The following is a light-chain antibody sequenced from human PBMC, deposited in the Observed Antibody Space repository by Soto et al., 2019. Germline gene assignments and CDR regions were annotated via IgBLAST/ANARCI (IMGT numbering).Light chain of an antibody. V-gene: IGKV1-33*01. J-gene: IGKJ2*01. CDR2: DAS. Sequence: DIQMTQSPSSLSASVGDRVTITCKASQDISHYLNWYQQKPGNAPKLLIYDASNLETGVPSRFRGSGSGTDCTFTISSLQPEDMATYYFQQYDKRPYTFGQGTKLEIK. CDR1: QDISHY. CDR3: QQYDKRPYT.